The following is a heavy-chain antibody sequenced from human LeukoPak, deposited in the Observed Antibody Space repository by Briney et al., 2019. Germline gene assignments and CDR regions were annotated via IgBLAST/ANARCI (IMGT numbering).Heavy chain of an antibody. D-gene: IGHD4-17*01. CDR2: LYYTGST. Sequence: SETLSLTCTVSGDSISTYYWTWIRQPPGKGLEWIGYLYYTGSTNYSPSLKSRVTMSVDTSKNQFSLKLSSVTAADTAVYYCARTTNYYYMDVWGKGIMVTVSS. CDR1: GDSISTYY. V-gene: IGHV4-59*01. CDR3: ARTTNYYYMDV. J-gene: IGHJ6*03.